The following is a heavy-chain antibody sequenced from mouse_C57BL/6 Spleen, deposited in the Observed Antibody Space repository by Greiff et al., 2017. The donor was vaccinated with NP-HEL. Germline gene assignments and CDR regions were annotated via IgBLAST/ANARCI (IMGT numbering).Heavy chain of an antibody. CDR3: ARDAMDY. CDR2: ISSGGSYT. V-gene: IGHV5-6*01. J-gene: IGHJ4*01. CDR1: GFTFSSYG. Sequence: DVQLVESGGDLVKPGGSLKLSCAASGFTFSSYGMSWVRQTPDKRLEWVATISSGGSYTYYPDSVKGRFTISRDNAKNTLYLQMSSLKSEDTAMYYCARDAMDYWGLGTSVTVSS.